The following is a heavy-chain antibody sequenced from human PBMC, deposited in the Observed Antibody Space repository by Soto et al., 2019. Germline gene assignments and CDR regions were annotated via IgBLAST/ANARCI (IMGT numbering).Heavy chain of an antibody. J-gene: IGHJ6*02. Sequence: QVQLQESGQGLVKPSGTLFLTCAVSGGSITSSNWWSWVRQPPGKGLEWIGEVYYSGSTNYNPSLKSRVAMSVDTSKNQFSLHLSSVTAADTAVYFCARDRQPRSYTYNGMDVWAQGTTVTVSS. D-gene: IGHD4-4*01. CDR2: VYYSGST. CDR3: ARDRQPRSYTYNGMDV. CDR1: GGSITSSNW. V-gene: IGHV4-4*02.